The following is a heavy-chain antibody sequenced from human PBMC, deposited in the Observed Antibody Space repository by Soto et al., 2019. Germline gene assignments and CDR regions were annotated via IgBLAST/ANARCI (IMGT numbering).Heavy chain of an antibody. CDR2: MSPNTGHS. Sequence: ASVKVSCKASGYTFTDLDINWVRQTTEQGLEWMGWMSPNTGHSGLAQKFQARLTLTRDTSINTAYMELSSLRSEDTAIYYCARGINAGVDYWGQGTPVTVPS. CDR1: GYTFTDLD. J-gene: IGHJ4*02. D-gene: IGHD3-10*01. CDR3: ARGINAGVDY. V-gene: IGHV1-8*02.